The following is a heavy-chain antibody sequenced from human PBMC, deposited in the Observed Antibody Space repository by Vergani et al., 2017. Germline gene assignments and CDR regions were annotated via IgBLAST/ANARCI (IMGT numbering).Heavy chain of an antibody. J-gene: IGHJ4*02. CDR1: GGTFSSYA. CDR3: ASPPGGYDEFYFDY. CDR2: IIPIFGTA. D-gene: IGHD3-3*01. V-gene: IGHV1-69*01. Sequence: QVQLVQSGAEVKKPGSSVKVSCKASGGTFSSYAISWVRQAPGQGLEWMGGIIPIFGTANYAQKFQGRVTITADESTSTAYMELSSLRSEDTAVYYCASPPGGYDEFYFDYGGQGTLVTVSS.